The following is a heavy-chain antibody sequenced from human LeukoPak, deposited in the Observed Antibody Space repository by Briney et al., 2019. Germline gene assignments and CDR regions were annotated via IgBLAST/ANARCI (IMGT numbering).Heavy chain of an antibody. V-gene: IGHV3-23*01. Sequence: GGSLRLSCAASGFTFSSHAMTWVRQAPGKGLEWVSVVSGSGDNTDYADSVKGRFTISRDNSRNTVYLQMNSLRAEDTAVYYCTSFPRADTRDIVFDFWGQGALVTVSS. J-gene: IGHJ4*02. CDR2: VSGSGDNT. D-gene: IGHD2-15*01. CDR3: TSFPRADTRDIVFDF. CDR1: GFTFSSHA.